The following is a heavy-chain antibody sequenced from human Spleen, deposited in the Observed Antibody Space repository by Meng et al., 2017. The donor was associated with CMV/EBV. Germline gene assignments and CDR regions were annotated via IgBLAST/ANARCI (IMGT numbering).Heavy chain of an antibody. J-gene: IGHJ6*02. CDR3: ARRRNGSGSYWGVHYYYGMDV. CDR2: IYSDGSST. V-gene: IGHV3-NL1*01. Sequence: GGSLRLSCAVPGFTFSGYEINWVRQAPGKGLEWVSVIYSDGSSTYYADSVKGRFTISRDNSKNTLDLQMNSLRAEDTAVYYCARRRNGSGSYWGVHYYYGMDVWGQGTTVTVSS. D-gene: IGHD3-10*01. CDR1: GFTFSGYE.